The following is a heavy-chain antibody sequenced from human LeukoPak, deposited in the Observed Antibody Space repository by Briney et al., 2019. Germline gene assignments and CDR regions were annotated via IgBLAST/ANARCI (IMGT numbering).Heavy chain of an antibody. D-gene: IGHD2-21*01. CDR1: GFTVSSNY. V-gene: IGHV3-66*01. J-gene: IGHJ3*02. Sequence: GGSLRLSCAASGFTVSSNYMSWVRQAPGKGLEWVSVIYSGGSTYYADSVKGRFTISRDNSKNTLYLQMNSLRAEDTAVYYCAKCIVTTNDAFDIWGQGTMVTVSS. CDR3: AKCIVTTNDAFDI. CDR2: IYSGGST.